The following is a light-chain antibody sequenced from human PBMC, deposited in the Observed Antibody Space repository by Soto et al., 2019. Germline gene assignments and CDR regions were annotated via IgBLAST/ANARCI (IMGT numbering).Light chain of an antibody. CDR3: AVRDDSLSGHWV. Sequence: QSVLTQPPSASGTPGQRVTISCSGSSSNIGSNYVSWYQHLPGAAPKLLIYRSDQRPSGVPDRFSGSKSGTSAYLAISGLRSEDEADYFCAVRDDSLSGHWVLGGGTNLTVL. V-gene: IGLV1-47*01. CDR2: RSD. J-gene: IGLJ3*02. CDR1: SSNIGSNY.